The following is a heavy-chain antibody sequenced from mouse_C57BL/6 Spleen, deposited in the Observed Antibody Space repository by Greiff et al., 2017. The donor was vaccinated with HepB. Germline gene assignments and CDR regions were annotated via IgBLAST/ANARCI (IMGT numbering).Heavy chain of an antibody. Sequence: KQSCKASGYTFTSYWMHWVKQRPGRGLEWIGRIDPNSGGTKYNEKFKSKATLTVDKPSSTAYMQLSSLTSEDSAVYYCARGRDITTVVADFDYWGQGTTLTVSS. CDR1: GYTFTSYW. J-gene: IGHJ2*01. CDR3: ARGRDITTVVADFDY. D-gene: IGHD1-1*01. V-gene: IGHV1-72*01. CDR2: IDPNSGGT.